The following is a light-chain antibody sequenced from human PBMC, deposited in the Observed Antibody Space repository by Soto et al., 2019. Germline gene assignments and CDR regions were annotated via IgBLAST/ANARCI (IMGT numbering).Light chain of an antibody. CDR1: QTITNY. V-gene: IGKV1-16*01. J-gene: IGKJ2*01. Sequence: DIQMTQSPSSLSASVGDRVTITCRASQTITNYLNWYQQQSGKAPKLLIYATDTLQSGVPSRFSGRGSGTEFTLTISSLQPDDCATYYCHTYNSYSLHTFGQGTKVDIK. CDR2: ATD. CDR3: HTYNSYSLHT.